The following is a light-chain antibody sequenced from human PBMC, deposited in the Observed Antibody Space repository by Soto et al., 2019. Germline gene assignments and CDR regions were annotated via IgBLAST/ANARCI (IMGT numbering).Light chain of an antibody. Sequence: QSALTQPASVSGSPGQSITISCTGTSSDVGGYNYVSWYQQHPGKAPKLMIYDVSNRPSGVSNRFSGSKSGSTASLTISGLQADDEADYYCSSYTSSSTIVVFGGGTKLTVL. V-gene: IGLV2-14*01. CDR1: SSDVGGYNY. CDR2: DVS. J-gene: IGLJ2*01. CDR3: SSYTSSSTIVV.